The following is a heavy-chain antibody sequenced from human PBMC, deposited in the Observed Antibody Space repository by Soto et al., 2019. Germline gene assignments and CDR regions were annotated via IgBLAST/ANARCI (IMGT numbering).Heavy chain of an antibody. Sequence: QLQLQESGSGLVKPSQTLSLTCAVSGASISSGGYSWSWIRQPPGKGLEWIGYMYHSGSTYDNPSLKRRVTISVDRSKSQFSLNLNSVTAADTAVYYCAKYGGKNAFDMWGQGTMVTVSS. CDR1: GASISSGGYS. J-gene: IGHJ3*02. CDR3: AKYGGKNAFDM. D-gene: IGHD4-17*01. CDR2: MYHSGST. V-gene: IGHV4-30-2*01.